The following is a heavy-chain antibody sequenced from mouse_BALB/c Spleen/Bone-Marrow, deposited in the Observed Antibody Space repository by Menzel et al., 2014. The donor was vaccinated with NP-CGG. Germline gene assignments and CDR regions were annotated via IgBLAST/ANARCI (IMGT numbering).Heavy chain of an antibody. CDR2: IRSKSNNYAT. J-gene: IGHJ3*01. CDR3: VRDAWFAY. V-gene: IGHV10S3*01. CDR1: GFTFNTNA. Sequence: EVKLVESGGGLVQPKGSLKLPCAASGFTFNTNAMNWVRQAPGKGLEWVARIRSKSNNYATYYADSVKDRFTISRDDSQSMLYLQMNNLKTEDTAMYYCVRDAWFAYWGQGTLVTVSA.